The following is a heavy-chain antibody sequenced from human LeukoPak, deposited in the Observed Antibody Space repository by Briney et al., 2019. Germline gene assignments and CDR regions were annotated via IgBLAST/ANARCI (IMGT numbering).Heavy chain of an antibody. Sequence: GASVKVSCKASGYTFTGYYMHWVRQAPGQGLEWMGWINPNSGGTNYAQKFQGRVTMTRDTSISPAYMELSRLRSDDTAVYYCARSRHIVVVPAAMRANWFDPWGQGTLVTVSS. J-gene: IGHJ5*02. D-gene: IGHD2-2*01. CDR3: ARSRHIVVVPAAMRANWFDP. CDR1: GYTFTGYY. CDR2: INPNSGGT. V-gene: IGHV1-2*02.